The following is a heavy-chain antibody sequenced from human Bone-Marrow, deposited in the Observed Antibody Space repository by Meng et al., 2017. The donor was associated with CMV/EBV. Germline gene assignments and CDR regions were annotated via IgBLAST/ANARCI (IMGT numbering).Heavy chain of an antibody. Sequence: SVKVSCKASGGTFSSYTINWVRQAPGQGLEWMGRIIPMLSVTRYAQKFQDRVTITADISTSTAYMELSSLRSEDTAVHYCARGVYYDSSADAYANWGQGQRVNGAS. V-gene: IGHV1-69*02. CDR3: ARGVYYDSSADAYAN. D-gene: IGHD3-3*01. CDR1: GGTFSSYT. J-gene: IGHJ6*01. CDR2: IIPMLSVT.